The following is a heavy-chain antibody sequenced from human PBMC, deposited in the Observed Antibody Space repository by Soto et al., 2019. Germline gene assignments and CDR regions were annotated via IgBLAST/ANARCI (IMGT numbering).Heavy chain of an antibody. CDR3: ARERGKAAAVHFDY. J-gene: IGHJ4*02. D-gene: IGHD6-13*01. V-gene: IGHV3-74*01. CDR1: GFTFSSYW. CDR2: INSDGSST. Sequence: EVQLVESGGGLVQPGGSLRLSCAASGFTFSSYWMHWVRQAPGKGLVWVSRINSDGSSTSYADSVKGRFTISRDNAKNTLYLQMNRLRAEDTAVYYGARERGKAAAVHFDYWGQGTLVTVSS.